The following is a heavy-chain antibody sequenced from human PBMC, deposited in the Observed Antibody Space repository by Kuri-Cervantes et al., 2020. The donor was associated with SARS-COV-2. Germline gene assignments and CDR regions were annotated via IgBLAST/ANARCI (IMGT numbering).Heavy chain of an antibody. Sequence: ESLKISCTVSGGSISSSSYYWGWIRQPPGKGLEWIGSIYYSGSTYYNPSLKSRVTISVDTSKNQFSLKLSSVTAADTAVYHCARPSIAARADAFDIWGQGTMVTVSS. J-gene: IGHJ3*02. CDR3: ARPSIAARADAFDI. CDR2: IYYSGST. V-gene: IGHV4-39*01. CDR1: GGSISSSSYY. D-gene: IGHD6-6*01.